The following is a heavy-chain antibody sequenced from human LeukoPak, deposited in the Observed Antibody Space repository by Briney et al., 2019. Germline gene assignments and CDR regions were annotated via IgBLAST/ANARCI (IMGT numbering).Heavy chain of an antibody. V-gene: IGHV4-59*01. D-gene: IGHD6-13*01. CDR1: GGSISSYY. CDR3: AREYSSHDRGYYYYMDV. Sequence: PSETLSLTCTVSGGSISSYYWSWIRQPPGKGLEWIGYIYYSGSTNYNPSLKSRVTISVDTSKNQFSLKLSSVTAADTAVYYCAREYSSHDRGYYYYMDVWGKGTTVTVSS. J-gene: IGHJ6*03. CDR2: IYYSGST.